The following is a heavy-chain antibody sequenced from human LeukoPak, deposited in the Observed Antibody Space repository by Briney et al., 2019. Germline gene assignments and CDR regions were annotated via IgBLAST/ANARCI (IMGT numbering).Heavy chain of an antibody. J-gene: IGHJ4*02. CDR3: ARSDSSGYPNDY. V-gene: IGHV4-59*08. CDR2: IYYSGST. Sequence: KPSETLSLTCTVSGGSISSYYWSWIRQPPGKGLEWIGYIYYSGSTNYNPSLKSRVTISVDTSKNQFSLELSSVTAADTAVYYCARSDSSGYPNDYWGQGTLVTVSS. CDR1: GGSISSYY. D-gene: IGHD3-22*01.